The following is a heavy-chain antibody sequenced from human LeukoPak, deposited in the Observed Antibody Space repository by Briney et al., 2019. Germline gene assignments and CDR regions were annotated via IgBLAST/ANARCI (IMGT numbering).Heavy chain of an antibody. V-gene: IGHV4-4*07. CDR3: ARLPGRAPRTGSRYYYYYMDV. CDR1: GGSISSYY. D-gene: IGHD3/OR15-3a*01. CDR2: IYTSGST. Sequence: SETLSLTCTVSGGSISSYYWSWIRQPAGKGLEWIGRIYTSGSTNYNPSLKSRVTMSVDTSKNQFSLKLSSVTAADTAVYYCARLPGRAPRTGSRYYYYYMDVWGKGTTVTISS. J-gene: IGHJ6*03.